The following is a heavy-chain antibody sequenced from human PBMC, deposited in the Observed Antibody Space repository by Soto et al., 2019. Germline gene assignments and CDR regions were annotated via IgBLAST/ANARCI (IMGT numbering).Heavy chain of an antibody. D-gene: IGHD1-7*01. CDR3: ARVRRITGTTQDNWFDP. Sequence: ASLKVSCKASGYTFTSYYMHWVREAPGQGLEWMGIINPSGGSTSYAQKFEGRVTMTRDTSTSTVYMELSSLRSEDTAVYYCARVRRITGTTQDNWFDPWGQGTLVTVSS. CDR2: INPSGGST. CDR1: GYTFTSYY. J-gene: IGHJ5*02. V-gene: IGHV1-46*01.